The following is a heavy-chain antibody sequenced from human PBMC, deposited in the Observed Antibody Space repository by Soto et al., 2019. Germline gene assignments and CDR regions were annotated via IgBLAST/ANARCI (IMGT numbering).Heavy chain of an antibody. CDR1: GFTFSDYY. J-gene: IGHJ4*02. CDR3: ARSGDNYNVLDY. V-gene: IGHV3-11*06. D-gene: IGHD3-10*02. CDR2: SSNSGTYT. Sequence: AGGSLRLSCVASGFTFSDYYMSWVRQAPGKGLEWLSYSSNSGTYTKYAGSVKGRFSISRDNAKNSLYLQINSLRGEDTAIYYCARSGDNYNVLDYWGQGTPVTVSS.